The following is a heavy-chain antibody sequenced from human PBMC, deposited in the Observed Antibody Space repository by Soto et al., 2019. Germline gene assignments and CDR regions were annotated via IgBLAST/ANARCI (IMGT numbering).Heavy chain of an antibody. CDR2: INAGNGNT. CDR3: ARDHGYYDSSGYYAGAYAFDI. CDR1: GYTFTSYA. D-gene: IGHD3-22*01. Sequence: ASVKVSCKASGYTFTSYAMHWVRQAPGQRLEWMGWINAGNGNTKYSQKFQGRVTITRDTSASTAYMELSSLRSEDTAVYCCARDHGYYDSSGYYAGAYAFDIWGQGTMVTVSS. J-gene: IGHJ3*02. V-gene: IGHV1-3*01.